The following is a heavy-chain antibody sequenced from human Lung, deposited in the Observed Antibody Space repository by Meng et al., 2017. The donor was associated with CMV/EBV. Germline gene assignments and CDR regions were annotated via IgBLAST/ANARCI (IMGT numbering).Heavy chain of an antibody. CDR1: GYSISSGYY. Sequence: SETLSLXCTVSGYSISSGYYWGWIRQPPGKGLEWIGSIYHSGSTYYNPSLKSRVTISVDTSKNQFSLKLSSVTAADTAVYYCAREGGLVLRFLEWLPNNDAFDIXGQGXMVTVSS. V-gene: IGHV4-38-2*02. CDR2: IYHSGST. D-gene: IGHD3-3*01. CDR3: AREGGLVLRFLEWLPNNDAFDI. J-gene: IGHJ3*02.